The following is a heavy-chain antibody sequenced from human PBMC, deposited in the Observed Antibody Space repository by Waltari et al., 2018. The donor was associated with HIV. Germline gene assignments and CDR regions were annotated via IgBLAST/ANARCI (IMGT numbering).Heavy chain of an antibody. V-gene: IGHV4-61*01. CDR1: GTSLSTGSFY. CDR2: IYSTGRT. D-gene: IGHD3-10*01. Sequence: QVRLQESGPGLVKPSETLSLTCSVSGTSLSTGSFYWSWIRQSPDKRLEWIGFIYSTGRTNYNPPLESRVTMSVDTSKNQFSLNLKSVTAADTAVYYCVRSLMWFGDGALWGQGALVTVSS. J-gene: IGHJ4*02. CDR3: VRSLMWFGDGAL.